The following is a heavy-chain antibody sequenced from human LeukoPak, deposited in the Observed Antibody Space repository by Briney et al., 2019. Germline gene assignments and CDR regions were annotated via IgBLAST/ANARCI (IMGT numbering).Heavy chain of an antibody. CDR1: GFALSSHW. Sequence: GGSLRLSCAASGFALSSHWMTWVRQVPGREPEWVANVNRDGSETYYLDSVKGRFTISKDNAKNSLYLQMNSLRAEDTALYHCARNNGMDVWGQGTTVIVSS. CDR2: VNRDGSET. J-gene: IGHJ6*02. CDR3: ARNNGMDV. V-gene: IGHV3-7*03.